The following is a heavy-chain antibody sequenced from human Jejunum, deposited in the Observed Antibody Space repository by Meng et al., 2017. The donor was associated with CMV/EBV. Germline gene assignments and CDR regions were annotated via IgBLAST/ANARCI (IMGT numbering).Heavy chain of an antibody. CDR3: TRDNLSGSYYFDY. D-gene: IGHD1-26*01. J-gene: IGHJ4*02. CDR2: IYTSGNT. V-gene: IGHV4-4*07. CDR1: GGSINVYY. Sequence: VHLHYSGPGLVTPSEPRSLTCTVSGGSINVYYCSCIRQPAGKGLEWIGRIYTSGNTNYNPSLKSRVTMSVDTSKNQFSLKLSSVTAADTAVYYCTRDNLSGSYYFDYWGQGTLVTVSS.